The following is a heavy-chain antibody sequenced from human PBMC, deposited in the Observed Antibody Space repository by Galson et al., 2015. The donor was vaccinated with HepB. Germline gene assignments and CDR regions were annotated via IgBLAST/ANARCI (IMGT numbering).Heavy chain of an antibody. CDR1: GYTLTELS. CDR3: ATVGVCSGGSCYWRFDP. Sequence: SVKVSCKVSGYTLTELSMHWVRQAPGKGLEWMGGFDPEDGETIYAQKFQGRVTMTEDTSTDTAYMELSSLRSEDTAVYYCATVGVCSGGSCYWRFDPWGQGTLVTVSS. V-gene: IGHV1-24*01. D-gene: IGHD2-15*01. J-gene: IGHJ5*02. CDR2: FDPEDGET.